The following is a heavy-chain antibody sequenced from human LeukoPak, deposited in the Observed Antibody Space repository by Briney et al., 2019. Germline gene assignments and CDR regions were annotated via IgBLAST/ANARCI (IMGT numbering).Heavy chain of an antibody. CDR1: GYTFSAFY. J-gene: IGHJ6*03. CDR2: ISAYNGNT. Sequence: ASVKVSCKTSGYTFSAFYIHWVRQVPGQGLEWMGWISAYNGNTNYAQKLQGRVTMTTDTSTSTAYMELRSLRSDDTAVYYCARFVRYYDILTGYNYYYYMDVWGKGTTVTISS. V-gene: IGHV1-18*04. D-gene: IGHD3-9*01. CDR3: ARFVRYYDILTGYNYYYYMDV.